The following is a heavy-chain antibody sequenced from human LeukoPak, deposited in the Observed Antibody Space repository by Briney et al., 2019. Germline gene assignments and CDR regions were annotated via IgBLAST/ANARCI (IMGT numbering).Heavy chain of an antibody. D-gene: IGHD2-2*01. CDR3: AIGGDSSTSCYRCFNF. J-gene: IGHJ4*02. CDR1: GYRFTSYW. Sequence: GESLKISCTGSGYRFTSYWIRWVRQMPGNRLECVAIIYPGDSDTRYSPSFRSQVTISADKSISTAYLQWDSLEASDTAMYYCAIGGDSSTSCYRCFNFWGQGTLVTVSS. V-gene: IGHV5-51*01. CDR2: IYPGDSDT.